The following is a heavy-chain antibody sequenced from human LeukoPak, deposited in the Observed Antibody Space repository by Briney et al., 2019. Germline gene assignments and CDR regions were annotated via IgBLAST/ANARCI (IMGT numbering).Heavy chain of an antibody. D-gene: IGHD3-10*01. V-gene: IGHV1-2*02. J-gene: IGHJ4*02. CDR3: ARNPYYGSGSPPGGRY. Sequence: ASVKVSCKASGYTFTGYYIHLVRQAPGQGLEWMGWINPNSGGTKYAQKFQARVTLTSDTSINTAYMELSRLRSDDTAVYYCARNPYYGSGSPPGGRYWGQGTLVTVSS. CDR1: GYTFTGYY. CDR2: INPNSGGT.